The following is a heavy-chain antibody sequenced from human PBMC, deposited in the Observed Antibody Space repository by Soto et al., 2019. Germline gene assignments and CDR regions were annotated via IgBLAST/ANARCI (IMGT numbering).Heavy chain of an antibody. D-gene: IGHD6-6*01. J-gene: IGHJ6*02. V-gene: IGHV5-10-1*01. CDR2: IDPSDSYT. CDR3: ARQSIAARPDPFYYGMDV. CDR1: GYSFTSYW. Sequence: GASLKISCQGSGYSFTSYWISWVRQMPGKGLEWMGRIDPSDSYTNYSPSFQGHVTISADKSISTAYLQWSSLKASDTAMYYCARQSIAARPDPFYYGMDVWGQGTTVTVSS.